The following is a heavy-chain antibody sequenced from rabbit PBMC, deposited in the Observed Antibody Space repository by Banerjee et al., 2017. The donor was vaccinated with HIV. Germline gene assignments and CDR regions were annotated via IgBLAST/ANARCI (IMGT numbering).Heavy chain of an antibody. Sequence: QQLVESGGGLVKPGASLIFTCKASGFSFSSGYDMCWVRQAPGKGLEWIVCIYGDISDKTYYARWAKGRFTISKTSSTTGTLQMTSLTAADTATYFCARWLARVGFDLWGQGTLVTDS. J-gene: IGHJ3*01. CDR2: IYGDISDKT. V-gene: IGHV1S40*01. CDR3: ARWLARVGFDL. CDR1: GFSFSSGYD. D-gene: IGHD3-1*01.